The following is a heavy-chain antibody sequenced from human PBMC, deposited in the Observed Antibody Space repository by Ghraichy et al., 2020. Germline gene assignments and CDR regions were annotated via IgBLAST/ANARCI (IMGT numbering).Heavy chain of an antibody. CDR1: GGSISSSSYY. CDR3: ARRGIAAAGSFDY. D-gene: IGHD6-13*01. CDR2: IYYSGST. J-gene: IGHJ4*02. Sequence: GSLRLSCTVSGGSISSSSYYWGWIRQPPGKGLEWIGSIYYSGSTYYNPSLKSRVTISVDTSKNQFSLKLSSVTAADTAVYYCARRGIAAAGSFDYWGQGTLVTVSS. V-gene: IGHV4-39*01.